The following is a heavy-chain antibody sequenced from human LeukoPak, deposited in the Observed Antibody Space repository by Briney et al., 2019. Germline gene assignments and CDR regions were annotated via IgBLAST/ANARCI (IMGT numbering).Heavy chain of an antibody. V-gene: IGHV3-33*01. CDR1: GFTSSSYG. Sequence: GGSLRLSCAASGFTSSSYGMHWVRQAPGKGLEWVAVIWYDGSNKYYADSVKGRFTISRDNSKNTLYLQMNSLRAEDTAVYYCARDMGAAAGISDYWGQGTLVTVSS. J-gene: IGHJ4*02. CDR2: IWYDGSNK. D-gene: IGHD6-13*01. CDR3: ARDMGAAAGISDY.